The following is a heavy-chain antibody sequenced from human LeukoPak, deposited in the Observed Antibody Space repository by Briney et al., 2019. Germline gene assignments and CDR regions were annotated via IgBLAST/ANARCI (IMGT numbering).Heavy chain of an antibody. D-gene: IGHD3-9*01. CDR2: IYYSGST. CDR1: GGSISSSSYY. J-gene: IGHJ5*02. CDR3: ARVPGVYYDTLIGFGSGWFDP. V-gene: IGHV4-39*07. Sequence: TSETLSLTCTVSGGSISSSSYYWGWIRQPPGKGLEWIGSIYYSGSTYYNPSLKSRVTISVDTSKNQFSLKLRSVTAADTAVFYCARVPGVYYDTLIGFGSGWFDPWGQGTLVTVSS.